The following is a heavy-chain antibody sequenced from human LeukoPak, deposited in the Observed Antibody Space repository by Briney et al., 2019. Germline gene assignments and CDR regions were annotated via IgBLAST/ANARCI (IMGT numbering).Heavy chain of an antibody. D-gene: IGHD5-18*01. CDR3: ARDWGTAMVTGEFDY. Sequence: GGSLRLSCAASGFIFSSYWMSWVRQAPGKGLEWVANIKQDGSEKYYVDSVKGRFTISRDNAKNSLYLQMNSLRAEDTAVYYCARDWGTAMVTGEFDYWGQGTLVTVSS. CDR2: IKQDGSEK. J-gene: IGHJ4*02. V-gene: IGHV3-7*01. CDR1: GFIFSSYW.